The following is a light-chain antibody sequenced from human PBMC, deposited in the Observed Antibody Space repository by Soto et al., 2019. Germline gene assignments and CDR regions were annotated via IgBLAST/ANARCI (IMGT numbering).Light chain of an antibody. J-gene: IGKJ5*01. V-gene: IGKV1-12*01. Sequence: DIQMTQSPSSVSASVGDRVTITFRASQVISTWLAWYQQKPGQAPKLLIYAASVLESGVPSRFSGSGSGTDFTLTISNLQPEDFAVYYCQLYGISPHFGQGTRLEIK. CDR2: AAS. CDR1: QVISTW. CDR3: QLYGISPH.